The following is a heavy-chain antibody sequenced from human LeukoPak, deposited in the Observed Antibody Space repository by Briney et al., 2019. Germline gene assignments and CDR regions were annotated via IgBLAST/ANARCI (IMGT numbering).Heavy chain of an antibody. CDR3: ARVQPAAIDAFDI. V-gene: IGHV1-3*01. D-gene: IGHD2-2*01. J-gene: IGHJ3*02. Sequence: ASVKVSCKASGYAFTSYAMHWVRRAPGQRLEWMGWINAGNGNTKYSQKFQGRVTITRDTSASTAYMELSSLRSEDTAVYYCARVQPAAIDAFDIWGQGTMVTVSS. CDR1: GYAFTSYA. CDR2: INAGNGNT.